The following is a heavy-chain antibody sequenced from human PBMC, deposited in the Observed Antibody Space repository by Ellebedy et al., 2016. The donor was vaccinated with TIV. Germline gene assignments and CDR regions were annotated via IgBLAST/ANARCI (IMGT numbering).Heavy chain of an antibody. CDR1: GFTFNTDS. V-gene: IGHV3-7*03. CDR3: ILRIDY. CDR2: IKQDGSET. D-gene: IGHD5-12*01. J-gene: IGHJ4*02. Sequence: PGGSLRLSCAASGFTFNTDSMNWVPQAPGKALEWVAYIKQDGSETYYVDSVKGRFTISRDNAKNSLYLQMNSLRAEDPAVYYCILRIDYWGQGALVTVSS.